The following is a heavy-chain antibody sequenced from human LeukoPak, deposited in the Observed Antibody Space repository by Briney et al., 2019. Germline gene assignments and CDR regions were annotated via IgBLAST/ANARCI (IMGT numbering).Heavy chain of an antibody. CDR2: IGTAGDT. CDR3: ARSVPGGSDWMGSIEY. D-gene: IGHD6-19*01. CDR1: GFTFSRYD. J-gene: IGHJ4*02. Sequence: GGSLRLSCAASGFTFSRYDMHWVRQSTGKGLEWVSAIGTAGDTFYLGSVKGRFTISRENAKNSLYLQMNYLGVGDTAVYYCARSVPGGSDWMGSIEYWGQGTLVTVPS. V-gene: IGHV3-13*01.